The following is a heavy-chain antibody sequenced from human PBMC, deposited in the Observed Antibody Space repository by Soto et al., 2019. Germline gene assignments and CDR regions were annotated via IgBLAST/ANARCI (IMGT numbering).Heavy chain of an antibody. V-gene: IGHV1-18*04. J-gene: IGHJ6*02. CDR1: GYTFTSYG. CDR2: ISAYNGNT. CDR3: ARDYYDSSGYFSIYYYYYGMDV. Sequence: GASVKVSCKASGYTFTSYGISWVRHAPGQGLEWMGWISAYNGNTNYAQKLQGRVTMTTDTSTSTAYMELRSLRSDDTAVYYCARDYYDSSGYFSIYYYYYGMDVWGQGTTVTVSS. D-gene: IGHD3-22*01.